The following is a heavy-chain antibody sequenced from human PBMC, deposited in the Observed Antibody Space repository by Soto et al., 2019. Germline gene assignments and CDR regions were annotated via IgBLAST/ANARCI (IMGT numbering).Heavy chain of an antibody. CDR3: AREDGIVVVPAAMSY. Sequence: GGSLRLSCAASGFTFSSYWMSWVRQAPGKGLEWVANIKQDGSEKYYVDSVKGRFTISRDNAKNSLYLQMNSLRAEDMAVYYCAREDGIVVVPAAMSYWGQGTLVTVSS. J-gene: IGHJ4*02. CDR1: GFTFSSYW. D-gene: IGHD2-2*01. CDR2: IKQDGSEK. V-gene: IGHV3-7*05.